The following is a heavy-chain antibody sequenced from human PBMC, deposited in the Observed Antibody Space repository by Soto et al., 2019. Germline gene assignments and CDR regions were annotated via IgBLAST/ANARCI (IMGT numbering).Heavy chain of an antibody. Sequence: EMQLLESGGALVQPGGSLRLSCAASGFTFSSNAMNWVRQAPGKGLEWVSSISSSGGSTYYGDSVKGRFTISRDNSKNKLDLQMNSLRADDTALYYCAKNLYITTWGQGTLVTVSS. V-gene: IGHV3-23*01. CDR3: AKNLYITT. J-gene: IGHJ5*02. CDR2: ISSSGGST. CDR1: GFTFSSNA.